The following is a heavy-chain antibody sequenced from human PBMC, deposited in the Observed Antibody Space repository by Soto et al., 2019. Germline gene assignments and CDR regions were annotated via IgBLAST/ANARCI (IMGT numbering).Heavy chain of an antibody. D-gene: IGHD2-8*01. CDR1: GYTFTSYG. Sequence: GASVKVSCKASGYTFTSYGISWVRQAPGQGLEWMGWISAYNGNTNYAQKLQGRVTMTTDTSTSTAYMELRSLRSDDTAVYYCARDTYCTNGVCYRGSFDYWGQGTLVTVSS. V-gene: IGHV1-18*04. J-gene: IGHJ4*02. CDR3: ARDTYCTNGVCYRGSFDY. CDR2: ISAYNGNT.